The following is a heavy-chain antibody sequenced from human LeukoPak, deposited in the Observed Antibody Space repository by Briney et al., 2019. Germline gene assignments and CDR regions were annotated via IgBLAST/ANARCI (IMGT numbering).Heavy chain of an antibody. J-gene: IGHJ3*02. D-gene: IGHD4-23*01. Sequence: GESLKISCKGSGYSFTSYWIGWVRQMPGKGLEWMGIIYPGDSDTRYSPSFQGQVTISADKSISTAYLQWSSLKASDTAMYYCTRQGYGGNSVGAFDIWGQGTMVTVSS. V-gene: IGHV5-51*01. CDR1: GYSFTSYW. CDR2: IYPGDSDT. CDR3: TRQGYGGNSVGAFDI.